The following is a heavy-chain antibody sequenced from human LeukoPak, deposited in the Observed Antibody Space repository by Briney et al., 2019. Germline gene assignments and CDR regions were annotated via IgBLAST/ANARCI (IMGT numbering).Heavy chain of an antibody. CDR2: INPNSCGT. J-gene: IGHJ4*02. CDR3: ARSSMVLSDY. CDR1: GYTFTGYY. Sequence: VSVKVSCKASGYTFTGYYMHWVRQAPGQGLEWMGWINPNSCGTNYAQKFQGRVTMTRDTSISSAYMELSRLRPDDTAVYYCARSSMVLSDYRGQATLVTVRS. D-gene: IGHD2/OR15-2a*01. V-gene: IGHV1-2*02.